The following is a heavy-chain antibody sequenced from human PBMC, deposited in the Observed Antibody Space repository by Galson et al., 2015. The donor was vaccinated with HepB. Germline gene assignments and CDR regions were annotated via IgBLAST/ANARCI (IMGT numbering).Heavy chain of an antibody. CDR3: AKAGSRSYFHYWYFDL. CDR2: FSSSGGST. D-gene: IGHD3-10*01. CDR1: GFTFSSYA. J-gene: IGHJ2*01. V-gene: IGHV3-23*01. Sequence: SLRLSCAASGFTFSSYAMSWVRQAPGKGLEWVSAFSSSGGSTYYADSVKGRFTISRDNSKNTLYRQMNSLRAEDTAVYYCAKAGSRSYFHYWYFDLWGRGTLVTVSS.